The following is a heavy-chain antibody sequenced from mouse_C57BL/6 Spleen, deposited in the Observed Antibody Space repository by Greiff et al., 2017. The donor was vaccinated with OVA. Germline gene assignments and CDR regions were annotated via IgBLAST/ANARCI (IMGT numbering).Heavy chain of an antibody. V-gene: IGHV1-69*01. CDR3: ARRGAAQATGVDY. J-gene: IGHJ4*01. D-gene: IGHD3-2*02. CDR2: IDPSDSYT. CDR1: GYTFTSYW. Sequence: VQLQQPGAELVMPGASVKLSCKASGYTFTSYWMHWVKQRPGQGLEWIGEIDPSDSYTNYNQKFKGKSTLTVDKSSSTAYMQLSSLTSEDSAVYDCARRGAAQATGVDYWGQGTSVTVSS.